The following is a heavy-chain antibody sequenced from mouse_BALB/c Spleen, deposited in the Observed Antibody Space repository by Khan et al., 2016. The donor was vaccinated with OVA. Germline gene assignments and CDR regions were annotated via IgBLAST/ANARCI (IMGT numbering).Heavy chain of an antibody. CDR2: FDPFSGAT. CDR3: TKHGYVAWFTY. CDR1: GYSFTSYY. Sequence: EVQLVESGPELMKPGASVKISCKASGYSFTSYYTHWMIESHGTSLVWIGYFDPFSGATTYNQKFKGKATLTVDKSSNTAYIHLRNLTSEESEVYYCTKHGYVAWFTYWGQGTLVTVAA. D-gene: IGHD2-2*01. V-gene: IGHV1-31*01. J-gene: IGHJ3*01.